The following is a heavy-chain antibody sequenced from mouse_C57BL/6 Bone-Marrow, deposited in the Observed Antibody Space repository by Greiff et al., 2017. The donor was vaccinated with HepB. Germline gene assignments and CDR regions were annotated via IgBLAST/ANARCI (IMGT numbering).Heavy chain of an antibody. D-gene: IGHD1-1*01. J-gene: IGHJ4*01. CDR2: INYDGSST. CDR3: ARDGEYYGSSYVAMDY. Sequence: EVKLMESEGGLVQPGSSMKLSCTASGFTFSDYYMAWVRQVPEKGLEWVANINYDGSSTYYLDTLKSRFIISRDNAKNILYLQMSSLKSEDTATYYCARDGEYYGSSYVAMDYWGQGTSVTVSS. CDR1: GFTFSDYY. V-gene: IGHV5-16*01.